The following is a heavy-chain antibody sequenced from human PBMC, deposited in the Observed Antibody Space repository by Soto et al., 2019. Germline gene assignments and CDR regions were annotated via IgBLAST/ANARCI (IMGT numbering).Heavy chain of an antibody. J-gene: IGHJ6*02. Sequence: PSETLSLTCAVYGGSVSGDYWSWIRQPPGKGLEWIGEINHSGSTNYNPSLKSRVTISVDTSKNQFSLKLSSVTAADTAVYYCARGGYYYYGMDVWGQGTTVTVSS. CDR1: GGSVSGDY. V-gene: IGHV4-34*01. CDR3: ARGGYYYYGMDV. CDR2: INHSGST.